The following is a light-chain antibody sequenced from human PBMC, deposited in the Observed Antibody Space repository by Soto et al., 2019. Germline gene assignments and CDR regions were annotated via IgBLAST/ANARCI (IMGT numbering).Light chain of an antibody. CDR2: KAS. Sequence: DIQMTQSPSTLSASVGDRVTITCRASPSISYWLAWYQQKPGKAPKLLIYKASSLGGGVPSRFSGSGSGTEFTLTIGTLQPDDFATYYCQQYSSYPVTFGGGTQVEIK. V-gene: IGKV1-5*03. CDR1: PSISYW. CDR3: QQYSSYPVT. J-gene: IGKJ4*01.